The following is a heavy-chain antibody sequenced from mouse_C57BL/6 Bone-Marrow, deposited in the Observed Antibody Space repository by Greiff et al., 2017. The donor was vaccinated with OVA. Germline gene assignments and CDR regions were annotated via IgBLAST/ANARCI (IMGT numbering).Heavy chain of an antibody. Sequence: EVQVVESGPGLVKPSQSLSLTCSVTGYSITSGYYWNWIRQFPGNKLEWMGYISYDGSNNYNPSLKNRISITRDTSKNQFFLKLNSVTTEDTATYYCHYVSSYYFDYWGQGTTLTVSS. CDR3: HYVSSYYFDY. D-gene: IGHD1-1*01. V-gene: IGHV3-6*01. CDR1: GYSITSGYY. CDR2: ISYDGSN. J-gene: IGHJ2*01.